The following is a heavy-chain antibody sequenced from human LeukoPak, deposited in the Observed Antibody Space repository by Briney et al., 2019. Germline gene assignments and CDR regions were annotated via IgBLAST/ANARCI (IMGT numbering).Heavy chain of an antibody. Sequence: GGSLRLSCAASGFTFSSYWMSWVRQAPGKGLEWVANIKQDGSEKYYVDSMKGRFTISRDNAKNSLYLQIDSLRAEDTAVYHCARDRRVGGWGGAFDMWGHGTQVTVSS. CDR2: IKQDGSEK. V-gene: IGHV3-7*01. CDR3: ARDRRVGGWGGAFDM. J-gene: IGHJ3*02. CDR1: GFTFSSYW. D-gene: IGHD2-21*01.